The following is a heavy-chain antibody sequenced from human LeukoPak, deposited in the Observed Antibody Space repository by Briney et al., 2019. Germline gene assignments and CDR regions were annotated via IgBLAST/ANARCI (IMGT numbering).Heavy chain of an antibody. D-gene: IGHD2-2*01. CDR2: INPNSGGT. Sequence: GASVKVSCKASRYTFTGYYMHRVRQAPGQGREWMGCINPNSGGTKYAQKFQGGVTMNRDTSISTAYMELSRLRSEDTAVYYCARGPIVVVPAAISRESWFDPWGQGTLVTVSS. J-gene: IGHJ5*02. CDR3: ARGPIVVVPAAISRESWFDP. CDR1: RYTFTGYY. V-gene: IGHV1-2*02.